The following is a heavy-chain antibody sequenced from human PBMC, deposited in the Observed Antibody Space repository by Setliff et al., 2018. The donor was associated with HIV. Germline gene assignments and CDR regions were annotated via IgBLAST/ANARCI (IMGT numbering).Heavy chain of an antibody. CDR3: PRASGYAGFFYFDY. D-gene: IGHD5-12*01. Sequence: GGSLRLSCAASGFTFSSYGMHWVRQAPGKGLEWVAVIWSDGSSKYYANSVKGRFTISRDNSKNTLYLQMGSLRAEDMAVYYCPRASGYAGFFYFDYWGQGTLVTVSS. V-gene: IGHV3-33*01. CDR2: IWSDGSSK. CDR1: GFTFSSYG. J-gene: IGHJ4*02.